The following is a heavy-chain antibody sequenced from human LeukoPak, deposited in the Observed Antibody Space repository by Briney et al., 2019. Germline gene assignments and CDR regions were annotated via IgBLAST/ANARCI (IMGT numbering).Heavy chain of an antibody. D-gene: IGHD2-15*01. CDR1: GFTFSSYG. V-gene: IGHV3-33*01. CDR2: IWYDGSNK. Sequence: PGRSLRLSCAASGFTFSSYGMHWVRQAPGKGLEWVAVIWYDGSNKYYADSVKGRFTISRDNSKNTLYLQMNSLRAEDTAVYYCARDPVVVVVAADDAFDIWGQGTMVTVSS. CDR3: ARDPVVVVVAADDAFDI. J-gene: IGHJ3*02.